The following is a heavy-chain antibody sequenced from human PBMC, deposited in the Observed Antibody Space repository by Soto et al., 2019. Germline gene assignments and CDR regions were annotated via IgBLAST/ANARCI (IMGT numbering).Heavy chain of an antibody. Sequence: GGSLRLSCAASGFTFSSYAMSWVRQAPGKGLERVSAIGARSGSTYYADSVKGRFTISRDNSKNTLYLQMNSLRAEDTAVYYCAKNPGYYYDSTGYHFDYWGQGTLVTVSS. D-gene: IGHD3-22*01. CDR3: AKNPGYYYDSTGYHFDY. V-gene: IGHV3-23*01. J-gene: IGHJ4*02. CDR2: IGARSGST. CDR1: GFTFSSYA.